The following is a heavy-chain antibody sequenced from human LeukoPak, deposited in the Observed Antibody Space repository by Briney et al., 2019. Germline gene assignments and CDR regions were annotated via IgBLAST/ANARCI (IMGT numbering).Heavy chain of an antibody. D-gene: IGHD3-22*01. CDR3: AKRGVVIRVILVGFHKEAYYFDS. CDR1: GITLRNYG. CDR2: ISDSCGST. V-gene: IGHV3-23*01. Sequence: PGGSLRLSCAVSGITLRNYGMSWVRQAPGKGLEWVADISDSCGSTNYADSVKGRFTISRDNPKNTLYLQMNSLRAEDTAVYFCAKRGVVIRVILVGFHKEAYYFDSWGQGALVTVSS. J-gene: IGHJ4*02.